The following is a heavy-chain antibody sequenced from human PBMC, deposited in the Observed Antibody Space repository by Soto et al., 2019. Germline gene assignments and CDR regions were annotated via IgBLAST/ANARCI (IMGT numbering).Heavy chain of an antibody. CDR1: VYSVTSYW. J-gene: IGHJ6*02. D-gene: IGHD5-12*01. V-gene: IGHV5-51*01. CDR3: AASRRWLPDPRYYYYGMDV. Sequence: PGESLTISCKGSVYSVTSYWICWFRQMPGKALEWMGIIYPGDSDTRYSPSFQGQVTISADKSISTAYLQWSSLKASDTAVYYCAASRRWLPDPRYYYYGMDVWGQGTTVTVSS. CDR2: IYPGDSDT.